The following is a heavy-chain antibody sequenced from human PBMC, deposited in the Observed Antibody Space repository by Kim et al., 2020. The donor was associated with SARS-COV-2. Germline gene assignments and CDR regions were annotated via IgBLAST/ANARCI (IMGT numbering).Heavy chain of an antibody. V-gene: IGHV3-49*02. CDR3: TRIVKGFNYYYYYYMDV. J-gene: IGHJ6*03. D-gene: IGHD3-16*02. Sequence: SVKGQFTISRNNSKSIAYLQMNSLKPEDTAVYYCTRIVKGFNYYYYYYMDVWGKGTTVTVSS.